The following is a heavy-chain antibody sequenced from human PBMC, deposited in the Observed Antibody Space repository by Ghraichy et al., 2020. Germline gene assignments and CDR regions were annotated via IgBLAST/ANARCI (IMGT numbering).Heavy chain of an antibody. CDR2: VKQDGSEK. D-gene: IGHD3-10*01. V-gene: IGHV3-7*01. CDR3: ARRSGRLLSGSYYEAR. Sequence: GGSLRLSCAASGFTFSSYWMTWVRQAPGKGLEWVANVKQDGSEKYYVDSVKGRFTISRDNAKNSLYLQINSLRAEDTAVYYCARRSGRLLSGSYYEARWGQGTLVTVSS. CDR1: GFTFSSYW. J-gene: IGHJ4*02.